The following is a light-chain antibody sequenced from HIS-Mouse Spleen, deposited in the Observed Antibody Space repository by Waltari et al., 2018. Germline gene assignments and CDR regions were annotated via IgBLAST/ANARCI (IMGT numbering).Light chain of an antibody. J-gene: IGLJ1*01. CDR3: SSYAGSNNYV. V-gene: IGLV2-8*01. CDR2: EVS. Sequence: QSALTQPPSASGSPGQSVTIPCTGTSSDVGCYNYCPWYQQHPGKAPKLMIYEVSKRPSGVPDRFSGSKSGNTASLTVSGLQAEDEADYYCSSYAGSNNYVFGTGTKVTVL. CDR1: SSDVGCYNY.